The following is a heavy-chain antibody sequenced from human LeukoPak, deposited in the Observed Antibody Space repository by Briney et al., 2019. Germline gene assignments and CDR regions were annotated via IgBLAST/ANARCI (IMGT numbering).Heavy chain of an antibody. J-gene: IGHJ4*02. CDR1: GGSISSGGYS. CDR2: IYHTGST. D-gene: IGHD2-2*01. Sequence: SQTLSLTCAVSGGSISSGGYSWSWIRQPPGKGLEWIGYIYHTGSTYYNPSLKSRVTISVDRSKNQFSLKVSSVTAADTAVYYCARLHCSTTSCYEGEFDYWGQGTLVTVSS. CDR3: ARLHCSTTSCYEGEFDY. V-gene: IGHV4-30-2*01.